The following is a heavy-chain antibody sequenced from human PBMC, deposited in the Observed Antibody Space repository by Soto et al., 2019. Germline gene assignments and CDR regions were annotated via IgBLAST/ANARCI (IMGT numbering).Heavy chain of an antibody. V-gene: IGHV1-2*02. J-gene: IGHJ6*02. CDR1: GYTFTGYY. D-gene: IGHD3-3*01. Sequence: QVQLVQSGAEVKKPGASVKVSCKASGYTFTGYYMHWVRQAPGQGLEWMGWINPNSGSTNYAQKFQGRVTMTRDTSISTAYMELSRLRSDDTAVYYCARATNYDFWSGYQANYGMDVWGQGTTVTVSS. CDR2: INPNSGST. CDR3: ARATNYDFWSGYQANYGMDV.